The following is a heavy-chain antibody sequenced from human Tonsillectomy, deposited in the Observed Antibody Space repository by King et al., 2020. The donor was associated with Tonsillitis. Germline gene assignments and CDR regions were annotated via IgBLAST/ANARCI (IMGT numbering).Heavy chain of an antibody. CDR3: AKARGYYDPSNYRDPFDY. Sequence: QVQLVESGGGVVQPGRSLRLSCAASGFTFSTYAMHWVRQAPGKGLEWVAIMSYDGSNKYYADSVKGRFTISRDNSKNTLYLQMNSLRAEDTAVYYCAKARGYYDPSNYRDPFDYWGQGTLVTVSS. CDR2: MSYDGSNK. V-gene: IGHV3-30*18. D-gene: IGHD3-22*01. J-gene: IGHJ4*02. CDR1: GFTFSTYA.